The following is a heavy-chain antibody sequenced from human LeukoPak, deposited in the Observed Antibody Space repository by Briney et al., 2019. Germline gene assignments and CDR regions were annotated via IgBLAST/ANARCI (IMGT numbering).Heavy chain of an antibody. V-gene: IGHV3-23*01. D-gene: IGHD3-22*01. J-gene: IGHJ4*02. CDR3: AGWYYYDSSGYYDTFGY. CDR2: ISGSGGST. Sequence: GGSLRLSCAASGFTFSSYAMSWVRQAPGKGPEWVSAISGSGGSTYYADSVKGRFTISRDNSKNTLYLQMNSLRAEDTAVYYCAGWYYYDSSGYYDTFGYWGQGTLVTVSS. CDR1: GFTFSSYA.